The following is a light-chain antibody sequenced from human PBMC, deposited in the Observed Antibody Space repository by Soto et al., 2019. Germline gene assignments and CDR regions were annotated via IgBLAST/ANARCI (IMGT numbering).Light chain of an antibody. J-gene: IGLJ3*02. CDR2: YDD. CDR3: ASWDDTLSGVV. V-gene: IGLV1-36*01. Sequence: QSVLTQPPSVSGAPGQRVTISCSGSSSNIGNNAVNWYQQLPGKAPRALIYYDDLLPSGVSKRFSGSKSGTSVSLAISGLQSGGEADYYCASWDDTLSGVVFGGGTKLTVL. CDR1: SSNIGNNA.